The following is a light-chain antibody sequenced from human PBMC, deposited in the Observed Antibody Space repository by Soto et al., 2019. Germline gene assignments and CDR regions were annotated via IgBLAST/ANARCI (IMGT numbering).Light chain of an antibody. Sequence: QTVVTQEPSVTESPGGTVTLTCASSTGAVTSDNYPTWVRQKPGQAPRSLIYSTSNQHSWTPVRFSGSLLGGKAALTLSGVQPEDEGDYDCLLYLGGAVVFGGGTKLTVL. CDR2: STS. V-gene: IGLV7-43*01. J-gene: IGLJ2*01. CDR1: TGAVTSDNY. CDR3: LLYLGGAVV.